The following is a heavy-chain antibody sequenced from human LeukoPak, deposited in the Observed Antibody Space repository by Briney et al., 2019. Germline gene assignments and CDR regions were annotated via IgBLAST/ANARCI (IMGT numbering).Heavy chain of an antibody. Sequence: TSETLSLTCTVSGGSISSSSYYWGWIRQPPGKGLEWIGSIYYSGSTYYNPSLKSRVTISVDTSKNQFSLKLSSVTAADTAVYYCARRVGKVLDYFDYWGQGTLVTVSS. D-gene: IGHD4/OR15-4a*01. CDR3: ARRVGKVLDYFDY. V-gene: IGHV4-39*01. CDR2: IYYSGST. CDR1: GGSISSSSYY. J-gene: IGHJ4*02.